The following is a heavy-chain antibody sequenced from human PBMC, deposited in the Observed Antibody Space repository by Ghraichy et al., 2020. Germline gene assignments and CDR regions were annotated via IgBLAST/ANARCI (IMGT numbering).Heavy chain of an antibody. CDR1: GLTFTNYW. CDR2: MRQDGSDQ. CDR3: TWERLRTALNY. V-gene: IGHV3-7*01. J-gene: IGHJ4*02. Sequence: GGSLRLSCAASGLTFTNYWMAWVRQAPGKGLEWVANMRQDGSDQYYVDSVRGRFSISRDGAKESQYLQMNSLRGEDTAIYYCTWERLRTALNYWGQGNLVSLSS.